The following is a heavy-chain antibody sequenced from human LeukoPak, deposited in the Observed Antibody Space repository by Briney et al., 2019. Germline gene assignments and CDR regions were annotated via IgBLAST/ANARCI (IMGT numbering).Heavy chain of an antibody. Sequence: SETLSLTCAVYGGSFSGYYWSWIRQPPGKGLEWIGEINHSGSTNYNPSLKSRVTISVDTSKNQFSLRLSSVTAADTAVYYCARGELGSWPQIDYWGQGTLVTVSS. J-gene: IGHJ4*02. CDR2: INHSGST. CDR3: ARGELGSWPQIDY. CDR1: GGSFSGYY. V-gene: IGHV4-34*01. D-gene: IGHD6-13*01.